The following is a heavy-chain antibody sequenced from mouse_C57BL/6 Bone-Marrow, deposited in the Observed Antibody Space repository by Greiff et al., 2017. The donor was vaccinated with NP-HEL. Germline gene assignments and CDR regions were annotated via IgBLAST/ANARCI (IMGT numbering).Heavy chain of an antibody. J-gene: IGHJ2*01. Sequence: QVQLQQPGAELVMPGASVKLSCKASGYTFTSYWMHWVKQRPGQGLEWIGEIDPSDSYTNYNQKFKGKSTLTVDKSSSTAYMQLSSLTSEDSAAYYCARYGYWGQGTTLTVSS. CDR2: IDPSDSYT. D-gene: IGHD1-1*01. CDR3: ARYGY. V-gene: IGHV1-69*01. CDR1: GYTFTSYW.